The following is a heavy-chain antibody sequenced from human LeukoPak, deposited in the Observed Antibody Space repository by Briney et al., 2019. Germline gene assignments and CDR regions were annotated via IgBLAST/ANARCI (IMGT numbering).Heavy chain of an antibody. D-gene: IGHD4-11*01. CDR1: GGSISSSSYY. CDR2: IYYSGST. J-gene: IGHJ6*03. CDR3: ARDVSNYYYYYMDV. V-gene: IGHV4-39*07. Sequence: SETLSLTCTVSGGSISSSSYYWDWIRQPPGKGLEWIGSIYYSGSTYYNPSLKSRVTISVDTSKNQFSLKLSSVTAADTAAYYCARDVSNYYYYYMDVWGKGTTVTVSS.